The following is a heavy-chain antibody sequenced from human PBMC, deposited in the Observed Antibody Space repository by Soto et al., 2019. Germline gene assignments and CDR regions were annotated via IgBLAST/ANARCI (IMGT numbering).Heavy chain of an antibody. V-gene: IGHV3-33*01. D-gene: IGHD7-27*01. CDR2: IWYDGNSK. CDR1: GFTFSSYG. J-gene: IGHJ4*02. CDR3: ARDSSSGEGFDF. Sequence: QVQLVESGGGVVQPGRSLRLSCAASGFTFSSYGMHWVRQAPGKGLEWMAVIWYDGNSKDYGDSVRGRFTVSRDNSKNTLYLQMDSLRAEDTAVYYCARDSSSGEGFDFWVQGPLVTVSS.